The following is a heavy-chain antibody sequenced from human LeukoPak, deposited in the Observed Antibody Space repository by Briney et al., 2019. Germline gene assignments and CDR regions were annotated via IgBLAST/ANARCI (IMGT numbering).Heavy chain of an antibody. CDR3: ARLLDGFGGYGNWFDP. D-gene: IGHD5-12*01. CDR2: INHSGST. V-gene: IGHV4-34*01. Sequence: SETLSLTCAVYGGSFSGYYWSWIRQPPGKGLEWIGEINHSGSTNYNPSLKSRVTISVDTSKSQFSLKLSSVTAADTAVYYCARLLDGFGGYGNWFDPWGQGTLVTVSS. J-gene: IGHJ5*02. CDR1: GGSFSGYY.